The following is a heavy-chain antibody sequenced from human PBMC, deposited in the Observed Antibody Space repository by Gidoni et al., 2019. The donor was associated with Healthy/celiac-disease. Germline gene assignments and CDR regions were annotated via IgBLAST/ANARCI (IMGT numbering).Heavy chain of an antibody. CDR3: ARGVRHYYGSGSYTYGMDV. Sequence: QVQLVQSGSELKKPGASVKVSCKASGYTFTSYAMTWVRQAPGQGLEWMGWINTNTGNPTYAQGFTGRFVFSLDTSVSTAYLQICSLKAEDTAVYYCARGVRHYYGSGSYTYGMDVWGQGTTVTVSS. J-gene: IGHJ6*02. CDR1: GYTFTSYA. CDR2: INTNTGNP. V-gene: IGHV7-4-1*01. D-gene: IGHD3-10*01.